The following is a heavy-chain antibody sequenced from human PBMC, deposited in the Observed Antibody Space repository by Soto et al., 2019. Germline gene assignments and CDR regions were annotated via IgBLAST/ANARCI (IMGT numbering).Heavy chain of an antibody. J-gene: IGHJ4*02. CDR1: GYTFTNFG. V-gene: IGHV1-18*01. CDR2: ISAYNGNT. CDR3: ARGGTPMDY. D-gene: IGHD3-16*01. Sequence: QVQLVQSGAEVKKPGASVKVSCKASGYTFTNFGISWVRQAPGQGLEWMGWISAYNGNTNYAQNFQGRVTMTTATSTSTAYMALRSLRSDYTAVYYCARGGTPMDYWGQGTLVTVSS.